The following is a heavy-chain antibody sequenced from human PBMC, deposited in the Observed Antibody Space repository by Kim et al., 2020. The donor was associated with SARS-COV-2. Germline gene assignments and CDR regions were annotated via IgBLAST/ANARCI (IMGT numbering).Heavy chain of an antibody. V-gene: IGHV4-34*01. D-gene: IGHD3-10*01. J-gene: IGHJ6*03. CDR2: INHSGST. CDR1: GGSFSGYY. CDR3: AISSGGDYYYYMDV. Sequence: SETLSLTCAVYGGSFSGYYWSWIRQPPGKGLEWIGEINHSGSTNYNPSLKSRVTISVDTSKNQFSLKLSSVTAADTAVYYCAISSGGDYYYYMDVWGKGTTVTVSS.